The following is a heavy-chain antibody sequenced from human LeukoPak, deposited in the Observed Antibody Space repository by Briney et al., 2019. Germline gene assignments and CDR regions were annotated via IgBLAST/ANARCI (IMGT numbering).Heavy chain of an antibody. Sequence: SETLSLTCTVSGGSISSGDYYWSWIRQPPGKGLEWIAYMYYSSSTYYNPSLNSRVTMSADTSKNQLSMKLSSVTAADTAVYYCSRPYYYDSRIDPWGQGILVTVSS. CDR2: MYYSSST. D-gene: IGHD3-22*01. CDR1: GGSISSGDYY. CDR3: SRPYYYDSRIDP. V-gene: IGHV4-30-4*01. J-gene: IGHJ5*02.